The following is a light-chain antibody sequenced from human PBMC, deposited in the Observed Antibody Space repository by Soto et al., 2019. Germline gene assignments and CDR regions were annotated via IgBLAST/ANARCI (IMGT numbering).Light chain of an antibody. V-gene: IGLV1-47*01. CDR1: SSNIGSNY. J-gene: IGLJ3*02. CDR2: RNY. CDR3: STFTGNTLE. Sequence: QSVLSQSPSASGTPGQRVTISCSGSSSNIGSNYVFWYQQLPGTAPKVLIYRNYQRPSGVPDRFSGSKSGSSASLAISGLRSEDEADYYCSTFTGNTLEFGGGTKLTVL.